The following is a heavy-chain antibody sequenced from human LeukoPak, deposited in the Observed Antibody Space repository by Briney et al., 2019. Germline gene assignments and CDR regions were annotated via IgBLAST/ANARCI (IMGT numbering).Heavy chain of an antibody. Sequence: PGGSLRLSCAASGFTFSSSEMYWVRQAPGKGPEWVSYISTTGNTKYYADSLQGRLTVSRDNGQSLLFLQMNSLRAGDTAIYYCARVFVSGYDVLTGYFRAFDYWGQGALVTVSS. CDR2: ISTTGNTK. D-gene: IGHD3-9*01. V-gene: IGHV3-48*03. J-gene: IGHJ4*02. CDR1: GFTFSSSE. CDR3: ARVFVSGYDVLTGYFRAFDY.